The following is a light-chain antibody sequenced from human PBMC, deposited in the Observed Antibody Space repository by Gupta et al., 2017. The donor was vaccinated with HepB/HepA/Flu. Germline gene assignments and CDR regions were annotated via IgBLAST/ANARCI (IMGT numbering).Light chain of an antibody. CDR3: QAWDSSAVV. CDR2: QDS. V-gene: IGLV3-1*01. Sequence: SYELTQPPSVSVPPGQTASITCSGDKLGDKYACWYQQKPGQSPVLVIYQDSKRPSGIPERFSGSNSGNTATLXIXGTQAMXEADYYCQAWDSSAVVFGGGTKLTVL. J-gene: IGLJ2*01. CDR1: KLGDKY.